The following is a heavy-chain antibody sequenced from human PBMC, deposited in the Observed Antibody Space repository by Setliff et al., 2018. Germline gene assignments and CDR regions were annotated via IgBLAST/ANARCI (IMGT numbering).Heavy chain of an antibody. Sequence: GGSLRLSCAASGFTFSSYGMHWVRQAPGKGLEWVAVIWYDGSNKYYADSVKGRFTISRDNSKNTLYVQMNSLRADDTAVYYCAKLRTPGTGYYYYAMDVWGQGTTVTVSS. D-gene: IGHD3-10*01. J-gene: IGHJ6*02. CDR1: GFTFSSYG. CDR2: IWYDGSNK. V-gene: IGHV3-33*06. CDR3: AKLRTPGTGYYYYAMDV.